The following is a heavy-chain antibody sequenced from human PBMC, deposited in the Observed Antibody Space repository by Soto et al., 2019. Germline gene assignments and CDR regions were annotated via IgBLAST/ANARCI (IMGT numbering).Heavy chain of an antibody. V-gene: IGHV1-69*13. CDR1: GGTFSSYA. Sequence: ASVKVSCKASGGTFSSYAISWVRQAPGQGLEWMGGFIPIFGTANYAQKFQGRVTITADESTSTAYMELSSLRSEDTAVYYCARVSYYDSSGYYYANYYYYGMDVWGQGTTVTVSS. J-gene: IGHJ6*02. CDR2: FIPIFGTA. D-gene: IGHD3-22*01. CDR3: ARVSYYDSSGYYYANYYYYGMDV.